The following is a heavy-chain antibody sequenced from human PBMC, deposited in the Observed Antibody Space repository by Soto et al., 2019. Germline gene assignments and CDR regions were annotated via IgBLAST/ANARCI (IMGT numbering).Heavy chain of an antibody. Sequence: QVQLVESGGGVVQPGRSLRLSCAASGFTFSSYGMHWVRQAPGKGLEWVAVISYDGSNKYYADSVKGRFTISRDNSKNTLYLRMNSLRAEDTAVYYCARYGMDVWGQGTTVTVSS. V-gene: IGHV3-30*03. J-gene: IGHJ6*02. CDR3: ARYGMDV. CDR1: GFTFSSYG. CDR2: ISYDGSNK.